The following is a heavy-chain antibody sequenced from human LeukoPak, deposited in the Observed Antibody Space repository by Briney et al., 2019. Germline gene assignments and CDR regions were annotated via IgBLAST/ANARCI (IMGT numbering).Heavy chain of an antibody. Sequence: PGESLKISCKGSGYSFTSYWIGWVRQMPGKGLEWMGIIYPGDSDTRYSPSFQGQVTISADKSISTAYLQWSSLKASDTAMYYCARKLGFYYYDSSGFDIWGQGTMVTVSS. D-gene: IGHD3-22*01. J-gene: IGHJ3*02. CDR2: IYPGDSDT. CDR1: GYSFTSYW. CDR3: ARKLGFYYYDSSGFDI. V-gene: IGHV5-51*01.